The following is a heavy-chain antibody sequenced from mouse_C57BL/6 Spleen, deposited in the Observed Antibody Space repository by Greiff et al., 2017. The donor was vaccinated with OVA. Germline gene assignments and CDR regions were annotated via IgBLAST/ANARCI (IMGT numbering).Heavy chain of an antibody. CDR3: TRHKGGRYGNYWYFDV. Sequence: QVQLQQSGAELVKPGASVKLSCKASGYTFTEYTILWVKQRSGQGLEWIGWFYPGSGSIKYNEKFKDKATLTANKSSSTVYIELSRLTSEDSAVYCCTRHKGGRYGNYWYFDVWGTGTTVTVSS. D-gene: IGHD2-1*01. J-gene: IGHJ1*03. CDR1: GYTFTEYT. CDR2: FYPGSGSI. V-gene: IGHV1-62-2*01.